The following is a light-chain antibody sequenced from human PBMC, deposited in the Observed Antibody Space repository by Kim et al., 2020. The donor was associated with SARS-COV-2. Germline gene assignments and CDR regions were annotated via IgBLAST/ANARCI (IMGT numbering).Light chain of an antibody. CDR2: EDN. Sequence: GKTVTISCTRSSGSSASNNVQLYQQRPGSSPSTVIYEDNERPSGVPDRFSGSIDSSSNSASLSISGLKAEDEADYYCQSYDSNIGLFGGGTKLTVL. V-gene: IGLV6-57*01. CDR3: QSYDSNIGL. CDR1: SGSSASNN. J-gene: IGLJ3*02.